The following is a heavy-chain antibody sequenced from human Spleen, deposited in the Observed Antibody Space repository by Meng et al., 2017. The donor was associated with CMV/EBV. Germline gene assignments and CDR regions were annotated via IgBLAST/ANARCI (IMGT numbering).Heavy chain of an antibody. CDR2: ISGSSSYI. J-gene: IGHJ4*02. CDR3: ARVVTSTDYFDY. V-gene: IGHV3-21*01. D-gene: IGHD5/OR15-5a*01. CDR1: GFTFSGYT. Sequence: CAASGFTFSGYTMNGVRQAPGKGLEWVSSISGSSSYIYYADSVKGRFTISRDNAKNSLYLQMNSLRAEDTAVYYCARVVTSTDYFDYWGQGTLVTVSS.